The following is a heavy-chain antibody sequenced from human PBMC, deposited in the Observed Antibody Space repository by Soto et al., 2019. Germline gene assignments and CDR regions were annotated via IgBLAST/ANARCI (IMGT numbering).Heavy chain of an antibody. V-gene: IGHV3-23*01. CDR3: AKTYYYDSSGYWPDY. Sequence: GGSLRLSCAASGFSFISYAMSWVRQAPGKGLEWVSTISGSGGSTHYADSVKGRFTISRDNSKKTVNLQMNSLRAEDTAVYYCAKTYYYDSSGYWPDYWGQGTLVTVSS. D-gene: IGHD3-22*01. J-gene: IGHJ4*02. CDR2: ISGSGGST. CDR1: GFSFISYA.